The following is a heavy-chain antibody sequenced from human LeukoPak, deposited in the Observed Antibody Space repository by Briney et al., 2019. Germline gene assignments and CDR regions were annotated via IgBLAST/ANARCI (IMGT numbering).Heavy chain of an antibody. CDR1: GFTFSSYG. CDR2: IRYDGSNK. Sequence: PGGSLRLSCAASGFTFSSYGMHWVRQAPGKGLEWVAFIRYDGSNKYYADSVKGRFTISRDNSKNTLYLQMNSLRAEDTAVYYCARSVLLWFGELFDPFDIWGQGTMVTVSS. CDR3: ARSVLLWFGELFDPFDI. D-gene: IGHD3-10*01. V-gene: IGHV3-30*02. J-gene: IGHJ3*02.